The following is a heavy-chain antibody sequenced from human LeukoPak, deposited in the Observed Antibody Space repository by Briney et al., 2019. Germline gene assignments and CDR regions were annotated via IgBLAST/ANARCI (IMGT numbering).Heavy chain of an antibody. Sequence: ASVKVSCKASGYTFTGYCMHWVRQAPGQGLEWMGWINPNTGDTHSAQKFQGRVTMTRDTSISTAYMELSRLRSDDTAVYYCARVSEETGSDYWGQGTLVTVSS. V-gene: IGHV1-2*02. D-gene: IGHD3-10*01. CDR1: GYTFTGYC. J-gene: IGHJ4*02. CDR2: INPNTGDT. CDR3: ARVSEETGSDY.